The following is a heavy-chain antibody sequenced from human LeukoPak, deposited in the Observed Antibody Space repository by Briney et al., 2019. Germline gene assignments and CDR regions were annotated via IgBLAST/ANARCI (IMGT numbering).Heavy chain of an antibody. D-gene: IGHD4-23*01. Sequence: PGGSLRLSCAASGFTVSSNYMNWVRQAPGKGLEGVSVIYSGGSTYYADSVKGRFTSSRDNSKNTLSLQMNSLRAEDTAVYYCARGTLGWATVATGWYFDLWGRGTLVTVSS. CDR2: IYSGGST. J-gene: IGHJ2*01. V-gene: IGHV3-53*01. CDR1: GFTVSSNY. CDR3: ARGTLGWATVATGWYFDL.